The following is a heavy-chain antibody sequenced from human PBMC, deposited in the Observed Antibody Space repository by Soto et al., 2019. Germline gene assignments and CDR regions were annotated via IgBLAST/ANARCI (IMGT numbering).Heavy chain of an antibody. V-gene: IGHV4-31*03. CDR1: GGSISSGGYY. D-gene: IGHD3-10*01. CDR3: AREEYGSGSYGFDY. Sequence: QVQLQESGPGLVKPSQTLSLTCTVSGGSISSGGYYWSWIRQHPGKGLEWIGYIYYSGSTYYNPSLQSRVTISVDTSKNQFSLKLSSVTAADTAVYYCAREEYGSGSYGFDYWGQGTLVTVSS. J-gene: IGHJ4*02. CDR2: IYYSGST.